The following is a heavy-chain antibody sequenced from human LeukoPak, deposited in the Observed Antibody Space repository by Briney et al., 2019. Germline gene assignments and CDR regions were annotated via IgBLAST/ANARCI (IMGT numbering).Heavy chain of an antibody. D-gene: IGHD6-6*01. Sequence: PSESLSLTCTVSGDSISSYYWTWMRQPPGKGLEWIGHIYSSGSTKYNPPLKSRVTISVDTPKNQFSLKLISVTAADTAVYYCARGQLATGIFDHWGQGTLVTVSS. J-gene: IGHJ4*02. CDR2: IYSSGST. V-gene: IGHV4-59*01. CDR3: ARGQLATGIFDH. CDR1: GDSISSYY.